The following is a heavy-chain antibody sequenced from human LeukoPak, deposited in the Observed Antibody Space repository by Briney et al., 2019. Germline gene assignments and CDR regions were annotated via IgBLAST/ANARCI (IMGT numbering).Heavy chain of an antibody. Sequence: SETLSLTCTVSGGSISSYYWSWIRQRPGKGLEWMGYIYYSGSTNYNPSLKSRVTISVDTSKNQFSLKLSSVTAAETAVYYCARGKNYDSSGYPFDYWGQGILVTVSS. CDR1: GGSISSYY. CDR3: ARGKNYDSSGYPFDY. D-gene: IGHD3-22*01. J-gene: IGHJ4*02. CDR2: IYYSGST. V-gene: IGHV4-59*12.